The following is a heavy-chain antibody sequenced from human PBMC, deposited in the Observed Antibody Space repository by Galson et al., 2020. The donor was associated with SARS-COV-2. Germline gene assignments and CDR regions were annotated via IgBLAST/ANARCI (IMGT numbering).Heavy chain of an antibody. Sequence: GGSLRPSCAASGFNFSSHNMNWARQAPLKVLAWVSSIRSSSSYIYYAYSVKGRFTISSDNAKNSLYLQMNSLRAEDTAGYYCARGSGSTAVNPYWGQGTLVTVSS. CDR1: GFNFSSHN. J-gene: IGHJ4*02. D-gene: IGHD4-17*01. CDR2: IRSSSSYI. CDR3: ARGSGSTAVNPY. V-gene: IGHV3-21*01.